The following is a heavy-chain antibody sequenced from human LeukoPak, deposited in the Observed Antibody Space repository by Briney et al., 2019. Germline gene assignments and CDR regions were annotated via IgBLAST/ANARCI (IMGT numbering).Heavy chain of an antibody. V-gene: IGHV4-59*01. CDR2: IYYSGST. CDR3: ARDPELRGMDV. CDR1: GGSISSYY. J-gene: IGHJ6*02. Sequence: PSETLSLTCAVSGGSISSYYWSWIRQPPGKGLEWIGYIYYSGSTNYNPSLKSRVTISVDTSKNQFSLKLSSVTAADTAVYYCARDPELRGMDVWGQGTTVTVSS.